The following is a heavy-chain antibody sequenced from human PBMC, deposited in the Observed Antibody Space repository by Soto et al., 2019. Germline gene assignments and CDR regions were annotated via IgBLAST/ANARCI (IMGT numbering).Heavy chain of an antibody. Sequence: SETMSLTCTVSGGSISSGEYYWSWIRQPPVKGLEWIGYIYYSGSTYYNPSLKSRVTISVDTSKNQFSLKLSSVTAADTAVYYCARVITIFGVVISGWFDPWGQGTLVTVSS. CDR3: ARVITIFGVVISGWFDP. CDR2: IYYSGST. V-gene: IGHV4-30-4*01. D-gene: IGHD3-3*01. CDR1: GGSISSGEYY. J-gene: IGHJ5*02.